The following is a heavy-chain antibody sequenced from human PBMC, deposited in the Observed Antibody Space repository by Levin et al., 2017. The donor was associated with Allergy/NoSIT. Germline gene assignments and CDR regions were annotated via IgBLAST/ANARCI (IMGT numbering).Heavy chain of an antibody. CDR3: AKDHPSSGWPAFEY. Sequence: GGSLRLSCAASGFTFSRYAMSWVRQAPGRGLEWVASVNNGGNAYYGGSVKGRFTVSRDNSKNTLDLEMNSLRDDDTATYYCAKDHPSSGWPAFEYWGQGILVTVSS. D-gene: IGHD6-19*01. CDR1: GFTFSRYA. V-gene: IGHV3-23*01. CDR2: VNNGGNA. J-gene: IGHJ4*02.